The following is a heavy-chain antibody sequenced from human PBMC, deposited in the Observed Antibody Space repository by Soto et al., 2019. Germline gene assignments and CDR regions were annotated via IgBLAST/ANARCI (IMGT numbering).Heavy chain of an antibody. D-gene: IGHD3-3*01. J-gene: IGHJ6*02. Sequence: QVLLVQSGAEVKKPGSSVKVSCKLSGATFSSYAMSWVRQAPGQGLEWIGGIIPFFGTPNYAQKFQGRVTITADTSTATSYMELSSLRSDDTAVYYCARDRGGGSIFGGHYGMDVWGQGTTVTVSS. CDR2: IIPFFGTP. CDR3: ARDRGGGSIFGGHYGMDV. CDR1: GATFSSYA. V-gene: IGHV1-69*06.